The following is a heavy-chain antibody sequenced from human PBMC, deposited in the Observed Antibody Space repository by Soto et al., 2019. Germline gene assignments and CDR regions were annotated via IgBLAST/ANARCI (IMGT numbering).Heavy chain of an antibody. CDR2: IYYSGST. Sequence: SETLSLTCIVSGCSISRYYWTWIRQPPGKGLEWIGYIYYSGSTNYNPSLMTRVTISVHTSKNQISLTLGSVTAADTAVYYCARHSVHSTRIAAAGTHYGMDVWGKGTTVTVSS. CDR1: GCSISRYY. J-gene: IGHJ6*04. CDR3: ARHSVHSTRIAAAGTHYGMDV. D-gene: IGHD6-13*01. V-gene: IGHV4-59*01.